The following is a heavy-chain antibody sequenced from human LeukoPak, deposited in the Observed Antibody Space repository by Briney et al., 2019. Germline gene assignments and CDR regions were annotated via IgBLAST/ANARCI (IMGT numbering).Heavy chain of an antibody. CDR1: GFTFSSYW. CDR2: INTDGSST. D-gene: IGHD6-19*01. CDR3: ARAVAGPEGWFDP. V-gene: IGHV3-74*01. Sequence: GGSLRLSCAASGFTFSSYWMHWVRQAPGKGLVWVSRINTDGSSTSYADSVKGRFTISRDNAKNMLHLQMNSLRAEDTAVYYCARAVAGPEGWFDPWGQGTLVTVSS. J-gene: IGHJ5*02.